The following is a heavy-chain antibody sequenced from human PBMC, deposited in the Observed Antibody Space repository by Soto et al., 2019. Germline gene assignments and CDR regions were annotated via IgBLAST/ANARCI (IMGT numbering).Heavy chain of an antibody. Sequence: EVQLVESGGGLVQPGGSLRLSCAASGFLFNTYWMFWVRQAPRKGLLWVSRIKSDGSSTNYADSVKGRFTISRDNAKNTLYLQMTSLRAEDTAVYYCAIGGGDCNYLDYWGQGILVTVSS. CDR3: AIGGGDCNYLDY. CDR1: GFLFNTYW. D-gene: IGHD2-21*01. J-gene: IGHJ4*02. CDR2: IKSDGSST. V-gene: IGHV3-74*01.